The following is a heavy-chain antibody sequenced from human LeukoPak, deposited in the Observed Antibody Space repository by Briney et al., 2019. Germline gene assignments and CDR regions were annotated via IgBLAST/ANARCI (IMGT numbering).Heavy chain of an antibody. D-gene: IGHD1-26*01. CDR2: IIPIFGTA. CDR3: ARDSRRELLHAFDI. J-gene: IGHJ3*02. Sequence: SVKLSCKASGGTFSSYAISWVRQAPGQGLEWMGGIIPIFGTANYAQKFQGRVTITADESTSTAYMELSSLRSEDTAVYYCARDSRRELLHAFDIWGQGTMVTVSS. V-gene: IGHV1-69*13. CDR1: GGTFSSYA.